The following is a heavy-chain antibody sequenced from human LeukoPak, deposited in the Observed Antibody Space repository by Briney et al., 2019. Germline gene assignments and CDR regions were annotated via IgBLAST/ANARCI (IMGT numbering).Heavy chain of an antibody. Sequence: GGSLRHSCAASEFTFSNHWMHWDRQAPGERLVWVSFINSDGSSTSYADYVKGRFTISRDNARNTLYLQMNSLRVEDTAVYYCARDGSLPDYWGQGTLVTVSS. CDR1: EFTFSNHW. J-gene: IGHJ4*02. CDR2: INSDGSST. V-gene: IGHV3-74*01. CDR3: ARDGSLPDY.